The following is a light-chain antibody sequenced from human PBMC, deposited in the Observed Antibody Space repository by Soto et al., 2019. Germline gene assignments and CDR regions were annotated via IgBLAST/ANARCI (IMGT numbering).Light chain of an antibody. Sequence: EIVLTQSPGTLSLSPGERATLSCRASQSVSNNYLGWYQQKPGQAPRLLVYGASRRATGIPDRFSGSGSGTDFTLTISGLEAEDFAVYYCQQYGTSLPWTFGQGTKVEIK. CDR2: GAS. V-gene: IGKV3-20*01. CDR1: QSVSNNY. J-gene: IGKJ1*01. CDR3: QQYGTSLPWT.